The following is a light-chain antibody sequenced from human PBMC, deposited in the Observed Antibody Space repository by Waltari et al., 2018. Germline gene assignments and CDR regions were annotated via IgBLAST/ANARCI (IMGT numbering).Light chain of an antibody. CDR1: QSVSSN. V-gene: IGKV3-15*01. CDR2: GAS. J-gene: IGKJ2*01. Sequence: EIVMSQSPPTLSVSTGERATLSCRASQSVSSNLAWYQQTPGQAPRLLIYGASTRATGIPARFSGSGSGTEFTLTISSLQSEDFAVYYCQQYNNWPYTFGQGTKLEIK. CDR3: QQYNNWPYT.